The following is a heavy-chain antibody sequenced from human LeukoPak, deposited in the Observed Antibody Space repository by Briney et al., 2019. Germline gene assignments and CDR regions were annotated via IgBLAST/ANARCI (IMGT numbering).Heavy chain of an antibody. CDR3: ARLSQQTFDI. Sequence: ASVKVSCEASGYTFTTYYMHWVRQAPGQGLEWMGIIDPRGGSTSYAQKFQGRVTMTRDTSTSTVYMELSSLRSDDTAVYYCARLSQQTFDIWGQGTLVTVSS. J-gene: IGHJ3*02. CDR1: GYTFTTYY. V-gene: IGHV1-46*01. CDR2: IDPRGGST.